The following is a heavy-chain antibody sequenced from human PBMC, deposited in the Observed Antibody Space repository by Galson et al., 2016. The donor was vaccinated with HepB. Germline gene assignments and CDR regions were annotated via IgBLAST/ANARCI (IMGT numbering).Heavy chain of an antibody. CDR3: ARGTYYYDHRDAFDI. CDR2: IGSSGDT. V-gene: IGHV3-13*01. Sequence: SLRLSCAASGFTFRSYDMHWVRQAAGNGLGWVSVIGSSGDTYYTPSVKGRFTISRENATSSLYLQMHSLRVGDTAVYYCARGTYYYDHRDAFDIWGQGTMVTVSS. J-gene: IGHJ3*02. D-gene: IGHD3-22*01. CDR1: GFTFRSYD.